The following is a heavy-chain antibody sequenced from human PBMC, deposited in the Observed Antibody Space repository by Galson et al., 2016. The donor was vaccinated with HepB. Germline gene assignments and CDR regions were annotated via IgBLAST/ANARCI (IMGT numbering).Heavy chain of an antibody. D-gene: IGHD3-3*01. CDR2: IGDSGGDV. Sequence: SLRLSCAASGFTFSSYAMSWVRQAPGKGLEWVSSIGDSGGDVYYADSVKGRFTISRDSSKSTLSLQMDSLRAEDTAVYYCAEVLGIAIFGVTVYTFDHWGQGTLVTVSS. V-gene: IGHV3-23*01. CDR3: AEVLGIAIFGVTVYTFDH. J-gene: IGHJ4*02. CDR1: GFTFSSYA.